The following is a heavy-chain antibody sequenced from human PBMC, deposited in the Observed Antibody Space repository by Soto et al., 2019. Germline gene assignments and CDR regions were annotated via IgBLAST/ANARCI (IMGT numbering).Heavy chain of an antibody. V-gene: IGHV3-9*01. CDR1: GFTFDDYA. Sequence: GGSLRLSCAASGFTFDDYAMHWVRQAPGKGLEWVSGISWNSGSIGYADSVKGRFTISRDNAKNSLYLQMNSLRSEDTALYYCAKDMGYDLSPLGYFDYWGQGTLVTVSS. J-gene: IGHJ4*02. CDR2: ISWNSGSI. CDR3: AKDMGYDLSPLGYFDY. D-gene: IGHD5-12*01.